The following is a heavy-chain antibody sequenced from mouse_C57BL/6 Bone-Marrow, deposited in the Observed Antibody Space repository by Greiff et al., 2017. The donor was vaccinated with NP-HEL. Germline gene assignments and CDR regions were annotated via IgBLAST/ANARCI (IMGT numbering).Heavy chain of an antibody. CDR2: IDPENGDT. D-gene: IGHD2-3*01. J-gene: IGHJ2*01. V-gene: IGHV14-4*01. CDR1: GFNIKDDY. CDR3: TTDGFFDY. Sequence: EVQLQQSGAELVRPGASVKLSRTASGFNIKDDYMHWVKQRPEQGLEWIGWIDPENGDTEYASKFQGKATITADTSSNTAYLQLSSLTSEDTAVYYCTTDGFFDYWGQGTTLTVSS.